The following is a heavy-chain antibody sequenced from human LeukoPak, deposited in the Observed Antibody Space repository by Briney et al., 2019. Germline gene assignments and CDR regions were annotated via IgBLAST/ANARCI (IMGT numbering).Heavy chain of an antibody. V-gene: IGHV1-18*01. CDR1: GYTFTSYG. CDR3: ARVPETPSSSWYKGRWFDP. CDR2: ISAYNGNT. D-gene: IGHD6-13*01. J-gene: IGHJ5*02. Sequence: GASVKVSCKASGYTFTSYGISWVRQAPGQGLEWMGWISAYNGNTNYAQKLLGRVTMTTDTSTSTAYMELRSLRSDDTAVYYCARVPETPSSSWYKGRWFDPWGQGTLVTVSS.